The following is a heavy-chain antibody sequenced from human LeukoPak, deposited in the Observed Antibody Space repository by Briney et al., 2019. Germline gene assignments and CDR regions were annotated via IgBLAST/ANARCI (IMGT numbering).Heavy chain of an antibody. V-gene: IGHV3-23*01. J-gene: IGHJ4*02. CDR3: AKSLCSGGSCYSFDY. CDR2: SRAGGGGT. D-gene: IGHD2-15*01. Sequence: GGSLRLSCAASGVTFSSYAMTWVRQAPGKGLEWVSSSRAGGGGTYSTDSVKGRFTISRDKSKNTLSLQMNSLRAEDTAIYYCAKSLCSGGSCYSFDYWGQGTLVTVSS. CDR1: GVTFSSYA.